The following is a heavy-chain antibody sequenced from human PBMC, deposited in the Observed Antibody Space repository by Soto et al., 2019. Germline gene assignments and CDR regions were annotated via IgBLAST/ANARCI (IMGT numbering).Heavy chain of an antibody. CDR2: ITGSGDGT. D-gene: IGHD2-15*01. J-gene: IGHJ4*02. Sequence: EVQLLESGGGLVQPGGFLRLSCAASGFTFSDYVMSWVRQAPGKGLEWVSTITGSGDGTYYPDSVKGRFTISRDNSKNTLYLQMNSLRAEDTAIYYCAKRIGAFFDYWGQGTMVTVSS. V-gene: IGHV3-23*01. CDR3: AKRIGAFFDY. CDR1: GFTFSDYV.